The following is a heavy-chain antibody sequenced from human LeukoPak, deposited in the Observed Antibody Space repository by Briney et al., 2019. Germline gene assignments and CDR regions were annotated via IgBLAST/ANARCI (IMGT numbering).Heavy chain of an antibody. CDR3: AKDQSGYQDY. CDR1: GFTFSSYG. V-gene: IGHV3-30*18. CDR2: ISYDGSNK. D-gene: IGHD3-3*01. J-gene: IGHJ4*02. Sequence: GGSLRLSCAASGFTFSSYGMHWVRQAPGKGLEWVAVISYDGSNKYYADSVKGRFTISRDNSKNTLYLQMNSLRAEDTAVYYCAKDQSGYQDYWGQGTLVTVSS.